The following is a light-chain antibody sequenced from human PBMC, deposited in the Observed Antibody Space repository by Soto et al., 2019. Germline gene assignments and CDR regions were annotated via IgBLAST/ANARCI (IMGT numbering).Light chain of an antibody. CDR3: QSYDSDFVV. Sequence: NFMLTQPHSVSESPGKPLSISCTRSSGSIANNSVQWYQQRPGSAPTTVIYENNQRLSGVPDRFSGSTDGSSNSASLTISGLQTEDEADYYCQSYDSDFVVFGGGTKLTVL. V-gene: IGLV6-57*04. J-gene: IGLJ2*01. CDR2: ENN. CDR1: SGSIANNS.